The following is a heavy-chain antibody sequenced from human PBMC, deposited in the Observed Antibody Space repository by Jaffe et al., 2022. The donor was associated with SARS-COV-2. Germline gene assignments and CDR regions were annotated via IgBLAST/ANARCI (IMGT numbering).Heavy chain of an antibody. V-gene: IGHV3-23*01. CDR3: AKVRGPYFFDY. D-gene: IGHD5-12*01. CDR2: ISDGGIST. CDR1: RFTFSSYA. J-gene: IGHJ4*02. Sequence: EVQLLESGGGLVQPGGSLRLSCAASRFTFSSYAMSWVRQAPGKGLEWVSGISDGGISTYYADSVKGRFTISRDNSKNTLYLQMSSLRAEDTAIYYCAKVRGPYFFDYWGRGTLVTVSS.